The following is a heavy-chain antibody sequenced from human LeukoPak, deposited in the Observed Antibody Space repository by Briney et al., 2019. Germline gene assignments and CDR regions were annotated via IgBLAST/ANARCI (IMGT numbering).Heavy chain of an antibody. CDR3: AREGLGELTLDY. CDR1: GYTFSTYG. J-gene: IGHJ4*02. Sequence: TSVKVSCKASGYTFSTYGISWVRQAPGQGLEWMGWISTSNGDTKYAQKLQGRVTMTTDTSTSTAYMELRNLRSDDTAVYYCAREGLGELTLDYWGQGTLVTVSS. V-gene: IGHV1-18*01. D-gene: IGHD3-16*01. CDR2: ISTSNGDT.